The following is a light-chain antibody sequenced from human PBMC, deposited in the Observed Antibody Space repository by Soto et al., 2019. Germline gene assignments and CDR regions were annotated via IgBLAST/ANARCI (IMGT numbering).Light chain of an antibody. Sequence: EIVMTQSPATLSVSPGERATLSCRASQSVNSNLAWYQQKPGQAPRLLIHGASTRATGIPARFSGGGSGAEFTLTVSSLQSEDFAVYYCQQYNNWPRTFGQGTKVEI. V-gene: IGKV3-15*01. J-gene: IGKJ1*01. CDR2: GAS. CDR1: QSVNSN. CDR3: QQYNNWPRT.